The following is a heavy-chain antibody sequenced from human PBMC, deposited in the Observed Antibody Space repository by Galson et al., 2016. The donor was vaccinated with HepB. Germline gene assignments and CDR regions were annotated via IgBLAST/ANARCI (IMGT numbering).Heavy chain of an antibody. CDR2: IYPGDFDI. CDR1: GYTFDSYW. D-gene: IGHD3-3*01. J-gene: IGHJ6*02. Sequence: QSGAEVKTSGESLKISCRGSGYTFDSYWIGWVRQMPGKGLEWMAIIYPGDFDIRYSPSFQGQVTISVDKSISTAYLQWSSLTASDTAMYYCARALTGSYDLWSAMYNYYAMDVWGQGTTVIVS. CDR3: ARALTGSYDLWSAMYNYYAMDV. V-gene: IGHV5-51*01.